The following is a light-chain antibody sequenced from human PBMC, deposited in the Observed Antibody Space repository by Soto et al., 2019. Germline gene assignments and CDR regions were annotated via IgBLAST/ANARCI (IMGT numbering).Light chain of an antibody. CDR1: QSVSSNY. Sequence: ERVLAQSPGSLSLSGGGRVTHSCRASQSVSSNYLAWYQQKPGQAPRLLIYGASSRATGIPDRFSGSGSGTDFTLTISRLESEDFAVYHCQQYGSSPLTFGGGTKVDIK. J-gene: IGKJ4*01. V-gene: IGKV3-20*01. CDR2: GAS. CDR3: QQYGSSPLT.